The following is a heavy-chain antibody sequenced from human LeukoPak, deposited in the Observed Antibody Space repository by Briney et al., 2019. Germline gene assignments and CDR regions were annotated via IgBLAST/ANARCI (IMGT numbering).Heavy chain of an antibody. CDR1: GFTFSSYA. D-gene: IGHD6-13*01. J-gene: IGHJ4*02. Sequence: GGSLRLSCAASGFTFSSYAMHWVRQAPGKGLEWVAVISYDGSNKYYADSVKGRFTISRDNSKNTLYLQMNSLRAEDTAVYYCARGSWQQLVPDYWGQGTLVTVSS. V-gene: IGHV3-30-3*01. CDR2: ISYDGSNK. CDR3: ARGSWQQLVPDY.